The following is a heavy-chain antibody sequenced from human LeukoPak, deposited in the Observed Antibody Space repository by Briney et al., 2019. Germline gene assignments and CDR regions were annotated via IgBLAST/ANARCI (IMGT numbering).Heavy chain of an antibody. J-gene: IGHJ4*02. CDR3: XXXPAYCGGDCPSN. CDR2: ISSSGSTI. Sequence: PSETLSLTCAVYGGSFSDYYMSWIRQAPGKGLEWVSYISSSGSTIYYADSVKGRFTISRDNAKNSLYLQMNSLRAEDTAVYYXXXXPAYCGGDCPSNWGQGTLVTVSS. V-gene: IGHV3-11*01. D-gene: IGHD2-21*02. CDR1: GGSFSDYY.